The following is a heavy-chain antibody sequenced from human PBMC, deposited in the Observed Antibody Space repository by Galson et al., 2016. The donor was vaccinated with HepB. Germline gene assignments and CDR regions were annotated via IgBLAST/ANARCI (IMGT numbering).Heavy chain of an antibody. V-gene: IGHV3-23*01. CDR3: AKLVSSCTNTRCQDF. CDR1: GFTFSDYS. CDR2: IRHSGDST. Sequence: SLRLSCAASGFTFSDYSMSWVRQAPGKGLEWVSTIRHSGDSTYYADSVKGRFTISRDNSKNTLYLQMYSLRAEDTAVYYCAKLVSSCTNTRCQDFWGQGTLVTVSS. D-gene: IGHD2-2*01. J-gene: IGHJ4*02.